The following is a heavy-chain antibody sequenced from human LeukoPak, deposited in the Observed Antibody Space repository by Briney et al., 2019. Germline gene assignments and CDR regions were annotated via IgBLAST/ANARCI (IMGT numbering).Heavy chain of an antibody. CDR3: ARRLGYCSSTSCYTVDY. J-gene: IGHJ4*02. CDR2: IYDTGST. Sequence: PSETLSLTCTVSGDSTSSYYWSWIRQPPGKGLEWVGYIYDTGSTSYNPSLRSRVTISIDKSKNQFSLKLSSVTAADTAVYYCARRLGYCSSTSCYTVDYWGQGTLVTVSS. CDR1: GDSTSSYY. D-gene: IGHD2-2*02. V-gene: IGHV4-59*12.